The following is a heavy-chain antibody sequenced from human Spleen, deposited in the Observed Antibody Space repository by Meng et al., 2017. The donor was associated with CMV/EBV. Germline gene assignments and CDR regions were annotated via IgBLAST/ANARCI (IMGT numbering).Heavy chain of an antibody. CDR1: GFTFSSYG. CDR3: AKSAQEFTHDTSYDY. CDR2: IWFDGSNK. D-gene: IGHD1-26*01. V-gene: IGHV3-33*06. Sequence: GGSLRLSCAASGFTFSSYGMHWVRQAPDKGLEWVTVIWFDGSNKLYADSVKGRFTISRDNSKNTLYLQMNSLRAEDTAMYYCAKSAQEFTHDTSYDYWGQGTLVTVPQ. J-gene: IGHJ4*02.